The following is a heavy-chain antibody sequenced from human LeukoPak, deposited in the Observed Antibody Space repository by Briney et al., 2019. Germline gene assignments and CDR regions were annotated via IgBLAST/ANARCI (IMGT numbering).Heavy chain of an antibody. D-gene: IGHD1-26*01. CDR1: GYSISSGYY. Sequence: SETLSLTCTVSGYSISSGYYWGWIRQPPGKGLEWIGTIYHSGSTYYNPSLKSRVTISVDTSKNQFSLKLSSVTAADTAVYYCARGFLGVPRNWYFDLWGRGTLVTVSS. CDR2: IYHSGST. V-gene: IGHV4-38-2*02. J-gene: IGHJ2*01. CDR3: ARGFLGVPRNWYFDL.